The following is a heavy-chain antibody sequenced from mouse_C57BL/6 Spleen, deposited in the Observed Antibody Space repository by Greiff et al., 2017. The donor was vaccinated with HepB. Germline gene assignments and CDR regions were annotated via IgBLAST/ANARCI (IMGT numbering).Heavy chain of an antibody. Sequence: VKLQQPGAELVKPGASVKLSCKASGYTFTSYWMHWVKQRPGNGLEWIGLIHPNSCSTNYNEKFKSKATLTVDNYSSTSYMLISSMTSEDSAVSYCARSLLSFFAYWGQGTLVTVSA. J-gene: IGHJ3*01. V-gene: IGHV1-64*01. CDR2: IHPNSCST. D-gene: IGHD2-1*01. CDR1: GYTFTSYW. CDR3: ARSLLSFFAY.